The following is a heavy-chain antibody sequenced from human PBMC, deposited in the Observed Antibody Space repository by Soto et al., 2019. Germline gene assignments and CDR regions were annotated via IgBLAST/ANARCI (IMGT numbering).Heavy chain of an antibody. CDR1: GGSISSYY. D-gene: IGHD6-6*01. V-gene: IGHV4-59*01. J-gene: IGHJ4*02. CDR3: ARGLAARPPYFDY. Sequence: SETLSLTCTVSGGSISSYYWSWIRQPPGKGLEWIGYIYYSGSTNYNPSLKSRVTISVDTSKNQFSLKLSSVTAADTAVYYCARGLAARPPYFDYWGQGTLVTVSS. CDR2: IYYSGST.